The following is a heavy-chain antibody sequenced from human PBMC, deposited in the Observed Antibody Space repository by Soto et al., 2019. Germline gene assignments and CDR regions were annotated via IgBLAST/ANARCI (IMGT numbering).Heavy chain of an antibody. V-gene: IGHV3-23*01. Sequence: GGSLSLSCAASGFNFSSYAMSWVRQAPGKGLEWVSAISGSGGSTYYADSVKGRFTISGDNSKNTLYLQMNSLRAEDTAVYYCAKDCGYGRTILSGFDYWGQGTLVTVSS. CDR2: ISGSGGST. D-gene: IGHD6-25*01. J-gene: IGHJ4*02. CDR3: AKDCGYGRTILSGFDY. CDR1: GFNFSSYA.